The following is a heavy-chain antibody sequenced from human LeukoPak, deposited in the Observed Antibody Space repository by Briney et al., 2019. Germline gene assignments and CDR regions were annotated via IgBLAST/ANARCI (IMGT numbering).Heavy chain of an antibody. CDR1: GFTFSSYS. V-gene: IGHV3-48*04. J-gene: IGHJ3*02. CDR3: ARDLVATTDAFDI. D-gene: IGHD5-24*01. Sequence: GGSLRLSCAASGFTFSSYSMNWVRQAPGKGLEWVSYISSSSSTIYYADFVKGRFTISRDNAKNSLYLQMNSLRAEDTAVYYCARDLVATTDAFDIWGQGTMVTVSS. CDR2: ISSSSSTI.